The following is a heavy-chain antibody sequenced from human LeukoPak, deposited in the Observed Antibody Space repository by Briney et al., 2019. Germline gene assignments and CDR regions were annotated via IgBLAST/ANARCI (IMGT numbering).Heavy chain of an antibody. CDR1: GGSFSGYY. V-gene: IGHV4-34*01. J-gene: IGHJ5*02. CDR3: ARTRDSSTSVDP. D-gene: IGHD6-13*01. Sequence: SETLSLTCAVYGGSFSGYYWSWIRQPPGKGLEWIGEINHSGSTNYNPSLKSRVTISVDTSKNQFSLKLSSVTAADTAVYYCARTRDSSTSVDPWGQGILVTVSS. CDR2: INHSGST.